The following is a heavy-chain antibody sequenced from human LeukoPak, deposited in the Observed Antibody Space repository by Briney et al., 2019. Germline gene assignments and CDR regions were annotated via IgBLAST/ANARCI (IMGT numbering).Heavy chain of an antibody. V-gene: IGHV3-7*03. CDR1: GFPFSSYW. J-gene: IGHJ4*02. CDR3: ASPAEGY. Sequence: GGSLRLSCVASGFPFSSYWMTWVRQAPGKGLEWVANIKQDGSKKSYVDSVKGRFTISRDNAKNSLYLQMNSLRAEDTAVYYCASPAEGYWGQGTLVTVSS. CDR2: IKQDGSKK.